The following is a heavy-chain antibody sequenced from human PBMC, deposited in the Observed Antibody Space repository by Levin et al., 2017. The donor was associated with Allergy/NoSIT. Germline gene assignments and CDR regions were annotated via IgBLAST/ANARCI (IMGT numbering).Heavy chain of an antibody. CDR3: ARDEMVHEIQYNYGMDV. CDR2: IYHSGST. V-gene: IGHV4-39*07. CDR1: GGSISTSSYY. Sequence: SETLSLTCTVSGGSISTSSYYWGWIRQPPGKGLEWIGNIYHSGSTYYTPSLRSRVTISVDTSKNQFSLRVNSVTAADTAVYYCARDEMVHEIQYNYGMDVWGQGTTITVSS. J-gene: IGHJ6*02. D-gene: IGHD2-8*01.